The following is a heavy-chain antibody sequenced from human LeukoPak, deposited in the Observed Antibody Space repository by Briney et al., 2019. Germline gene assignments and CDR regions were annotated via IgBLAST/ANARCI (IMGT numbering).Heavy chain of an antibody. J-gene: IGHJ4*02. CDR1: GGSISGYH. CDR2: VHTSGTT. V-gene: IGHV4-4*07. Sequence: SETLSLTCTVSGGSISGYHWSWIRQPAGKGLEWIGRVHTSGTTNYNPSLKSRVTMSVDTSKNQLSLMLTSVTAADTAVYYCARDGLYSYGYSYFDYWGQGTLVTVSS. D-gene: IGHD5-18*01. CDR3: ARDGLYSYGYSYFDY.